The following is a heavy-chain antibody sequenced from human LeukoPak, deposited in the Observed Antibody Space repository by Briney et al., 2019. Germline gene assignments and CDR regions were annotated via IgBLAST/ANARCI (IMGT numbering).Heavy chain of an antibody. V-gene: IGHV3-33*01. CDR3: ARDPFDYYGSGSEDGDV. D-gene: IGHD3-10*01. J-gene: IGHJ6*02. Sequence: GGSLKPSCAASGFTFSSYDMHWVRQAPGKGLEWVAVIWYDGSDQSYEESVKGRFTISRDNSKNTLYLQMNSLRAEDTAVYYCARDPFDYYGSGSEDGDVWGQGTTVTVSS. CDR2: IWYDGSDQ. CDR1: GFTFSSYD.